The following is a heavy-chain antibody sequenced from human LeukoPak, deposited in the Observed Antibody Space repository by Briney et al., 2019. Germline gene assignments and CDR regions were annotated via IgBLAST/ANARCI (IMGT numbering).Heavy chain of an antibody. V-gene: IGHV3-43*02. J-gene: IGHJ4*02. Sequence: QPGGSLRLSCAASGFTFDDYAMHWVGQAPGKGLEWVSLISGDGGITYYADSVKGRFTISRDNSKNSLYLQMNSLRTEDTALYYCAKESDDSSGLGGDEYFDYWGQGTLVTVSS. CDR2: ISGDGGIT. CDR1: GFTFDDYA. CDR3: AKESDDSSGLGGDEYFDY. D-gene: IGHD3-22*01.